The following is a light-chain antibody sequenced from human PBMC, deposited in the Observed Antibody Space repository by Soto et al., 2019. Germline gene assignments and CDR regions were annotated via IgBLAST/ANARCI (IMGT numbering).Light chain of an antibody. CDR1: QSVSSSY. CDR2: GAS. J-gene: IGKJ5*01. V-gene: IGKV3D-7*01. Sequence: PGAYATHKCRASQSVSSSYLAWYQQKPGQAPRLLIYGASTRATGVPARFICSGTGPDSTFACGRRIPDDLVVCSWQQYDKLPGAFGQGTRLEIK. CDR3: QQYDKLPGA.